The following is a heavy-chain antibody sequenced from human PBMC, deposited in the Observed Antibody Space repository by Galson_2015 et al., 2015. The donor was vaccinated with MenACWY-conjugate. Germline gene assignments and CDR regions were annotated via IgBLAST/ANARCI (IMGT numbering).Heavy chain of an antibody. V-gene: IGHV3-48*02. D-gene: IGHD5-18*01. CDR2: ISSSSSTI. Sequence: SLRLSCAASGFTFSTYSMNWVRQAPGKGLEWVSYISSSSSTIYHADSVKGRFAISRGNAKNSLYLQMNTLRDEDTAVYYCARVPGYSYGYYDWWGQGTLVTVSS. CDR1: GFTFSTYS. CDR3: ARVPGYSYGYYDW. J-gene: IGHJ4*02.